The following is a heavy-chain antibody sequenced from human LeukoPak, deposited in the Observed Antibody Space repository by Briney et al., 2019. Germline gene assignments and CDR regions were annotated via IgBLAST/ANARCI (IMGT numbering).Heavy chain of an antibody. CDR1: GYTLTELS. CDR3: ATDGYNLDGFDY. D-gene: IGHD5-24*01. J-gene: IGHJ4*02. V-gene: IGHV1-24*01. CDR2: FDPEDGET. Sequence: ASVKVSCKVSGYTLTELSMHWVRQAPGKGLEGMGGFDPEDGETIYAQKFQGRVTMTEDTSTDTAYMELSSLRSEDTAVYYCATDGYNLDGFDYWGQGTLVTVSS.